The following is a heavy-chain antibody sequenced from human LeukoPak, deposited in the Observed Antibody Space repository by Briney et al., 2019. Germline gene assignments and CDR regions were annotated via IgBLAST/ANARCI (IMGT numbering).Heavy chain of an antibody. V-gene: IGHV3-48*02. Sequence: GGSLRLSCAASGFTFSSYSMNWVRQAPGKGLEWVSCIRSSSSTIYYADSVKGRFTISRDNAKNSLYLQMNSLRDEDTAVYYCARGYDILTGYHPNWFDPWGQGTLVTVSS. CDR3: ARGYDILTGYHPNWFDP. D-gene: IGHD3-9*01. CDR2: IRSSSSTI. CDR1: GFTFSSYS. J-gene: IGHJ5*02.